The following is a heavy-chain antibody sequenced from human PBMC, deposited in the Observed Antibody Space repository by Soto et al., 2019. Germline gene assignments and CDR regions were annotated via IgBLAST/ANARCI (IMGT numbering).Heavy chain of an antibody. CDR1: GFTFSNYG. V-gene: IGHV3-30*18. CDR2: ISYDGSNT. CDR3: AKLDEGGLQYAYYAMDV. Sequence: QVHLVESGGGVVQPGRSPRLSCVASGFTFSNYGMHWVRQAPGKGLEWVAVISYDGSNTYYADSVKGRFTISRDNSKNTHYLQMTSLRTEDTSLYYCAKLDEGGLQYAYYAMDVWGQGTTVTVSS. J-gene: IGHJ6*02. D-gene: IGHD2-15*01.